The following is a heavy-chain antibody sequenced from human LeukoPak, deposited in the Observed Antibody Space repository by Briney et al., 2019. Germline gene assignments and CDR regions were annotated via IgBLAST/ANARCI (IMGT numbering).Heavy chain of an antibody. Sequence: GGSLRLSCTASGFTFSSYSMNWVRQAPGKGLEWVSSISSSSSYIYYADSVKGRFTISRHNAKNSLYLQMNSLRAEDTAVYYCARISSSWHYFDYWGQGTLVTVSS. CDR3: ARISSSWHYFDY. D-gene: IGHD6-13*01. CDR1: GFTFSSYS. CDR2: ISSSSSYI. V-gene: IGHV3-21*01. J-gene: IGHJ4*02.